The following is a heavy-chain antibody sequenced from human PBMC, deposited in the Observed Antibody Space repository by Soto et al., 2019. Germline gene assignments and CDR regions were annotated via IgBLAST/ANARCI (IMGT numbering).Heavy chain of an antibody. V-gene: IGHV4-59*01. CDR2: IYYSGST. CDR3: AREVVVPAATRYYYYYCMDV. D-gene: IGHD2-2*01. CDR1: GGSISSYY. J-gene: IGHJ6*03. Sequence: SETLSLTCTVSGGSISSYYWSWIRQPPGKGLEWIGYIYYSGSTNYNPSLKSRVTISVDASKNQFSLKLSSVTAADTAVYYCAREVVVPAATRYYYYYCMDVWGKGTTVTVSS.